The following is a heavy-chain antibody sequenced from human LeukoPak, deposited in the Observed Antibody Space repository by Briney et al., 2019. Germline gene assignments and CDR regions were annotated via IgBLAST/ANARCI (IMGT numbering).Heavy chain of an antibody. CDR1: GYTFTSYG. D-gene: IGHD3-16*01. CDR2: ISAYNGNT. Sequence: ASVKVSCKDSGYTFTSYGISWVRQAPGQGLEWMGWISAYNGNTDYAQSLQGRVTMTIDTSTSTVYMELRSLRSDDTAVYYCARDVGRSYDLDYCGQGTLVTVSS. J-gene: IGHJ4*02. V-gene: IGHV1-18*01. CDR3: ARDVGRSYDLDY.